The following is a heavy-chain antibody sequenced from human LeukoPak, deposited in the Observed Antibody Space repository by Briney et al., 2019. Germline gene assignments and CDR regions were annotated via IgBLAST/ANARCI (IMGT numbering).Heavy chain of an antibody. CDR2: TFYRSNWYD. CDR1: GDSVSSNTAA. CDR3: AREVAGTWAFDF. V-gene: IGHV6-1*01. J-gene: IGHJ3*01. D-gene: IGHD6-19*01. Sequence: SQTLSLTCAISGDSVSSNTAAWNWIRQSPSRGLEWLGRTFYRSNWYDDYAASVKSRITINPDTSKNQFSLHLKSVTPEDTAVYYCAREVAGTWAFDFWGQGTRVTVSS.